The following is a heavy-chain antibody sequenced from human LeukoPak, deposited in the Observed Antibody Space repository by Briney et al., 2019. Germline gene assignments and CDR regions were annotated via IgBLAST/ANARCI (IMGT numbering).Heavy chain of an antibody. D-gene: IGHD5-12*01. J-gene: IGHJ5*02. CDR3: ARSYSGYAIA. CDR1: GGSIRSNSYY. Sequence: SETLSLTCTVSGGSIRSNSYYWSWIRQRPGKGLEWIGYIYYTGSTYYNPSLMSRVTISVDTSRNQFSLQVTSVSAADTALHYCARSYSGYAIAWGQGALVTVSS. CDR2: IYYTGST. V-gene: IGHV4-31*03.